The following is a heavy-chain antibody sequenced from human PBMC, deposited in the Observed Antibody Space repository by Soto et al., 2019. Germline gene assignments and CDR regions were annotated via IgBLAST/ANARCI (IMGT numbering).Heavy chain of an antibody. D-gene: IGHD6-19*01. Sequence: EVQLLQSGGGSVQPGGSLTLSCAASGFTFSDYTMTWVRQAPGKVLECVSVILSDYNTYYADSVRGRFTISRDNSKNTLSLEMNSLRAEDTAVYFCARRTSGYFGCWGQGALVTVSS. CDR3: ARRTSGYFGC. V-gene: IGHV3-23*03. CDR1: GFTFSDYT. CDR2: ILSDYNT. J-gene: IGHJ4*02.